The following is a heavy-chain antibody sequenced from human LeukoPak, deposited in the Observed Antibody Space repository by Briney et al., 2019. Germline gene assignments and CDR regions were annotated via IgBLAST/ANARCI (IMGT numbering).Heavy chain of an antibody. V-gene: IGHV3-48*03. CDR1: GFTFSSYE. Sequence: GGSLRLSCAASGFTFSSYEMNWVRQAPGKGLEWVSYISSSGSTIYYADSVKGRFTISGDNAKNSLHLQMNSLRAEDTAVYYCARESYDSSGYYIFFDYWGQGTLVTVSS. CDR2: ISSSGSTI. D-gene: IGHD3-22*01. J-gene: IGHJ4*02. CDR3: ARESYDSSGYYIFFDY.